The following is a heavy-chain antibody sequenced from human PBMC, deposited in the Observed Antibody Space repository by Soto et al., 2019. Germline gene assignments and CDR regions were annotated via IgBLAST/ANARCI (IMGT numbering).Heavy chain of an antibody. D-gene: IGHD2-15*01. CDR3: ARHLGPRGYCSGGSCYHAIDY. CDR2: IYYSGST. V-gene: IGHV4-31*03. Sequence: SETLSLTCTVSGGSISSGGYYWSWIRQHPGKGLEWIGYIYYSGSTYYNPSLKSRVTISVDTSKNQFSLKLSSVTAADTAVYYCARHLGPRGYCSGGSCYHAIDYWGQGTLVNVSS. CDR1: GGSISSGGYY. J-gene: IGHJ4*02.